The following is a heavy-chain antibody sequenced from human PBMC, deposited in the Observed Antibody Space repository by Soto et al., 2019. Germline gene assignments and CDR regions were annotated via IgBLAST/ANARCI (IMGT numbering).Heavy chain of an antibody. CDR2: ISGSGVTT. D-gene: IGHD2-21*01. V-gene: IGHV3-23*01. CDR1: GFTFSSYA. Sequence: GGSLRLSCATSGFTFSSYAMSWVRQAPGKGLEWVSAISGSGVTTYYADSVKGRFTISRDSSKNTLYLQMNSLRAGDTAVYYCARAPNCGGDCYLVDCWGQGTLVTVSS. J-gene: IGHJ4*02. CDR3: ARAPNCGGDCYLVDC.